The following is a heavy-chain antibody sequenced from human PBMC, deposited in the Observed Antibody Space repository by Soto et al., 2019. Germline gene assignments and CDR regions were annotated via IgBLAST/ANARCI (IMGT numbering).Heavy chain of an antibody. CDR1: GFTFSSYS. V-gene: IGHV3-21*01. J-gene: IGHJ4*02. CDR2: ISSSSSYI. CDR3: ARDLRRSGGSCLDY. D-gene: IGHD2-15*01. Sequence: EVQLVESGGGLVKPGGSLRLSCAASGFTFSSYSMNWVRQAPGKGLEWVSSISSSSSYIYYADSVKGRFTISRDNAKNSVYLLMNSLRAEVTAVYYCARDLRRSGGSCLDYWGQGTLVTVSS.